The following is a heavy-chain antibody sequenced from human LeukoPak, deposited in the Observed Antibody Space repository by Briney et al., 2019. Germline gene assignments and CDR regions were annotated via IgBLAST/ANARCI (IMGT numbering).Heavy chain of an antibody. J-gene: IGHJ4*02. CDR3: AKDDIARGSGSYLDY. D-gene: IGHD3-10*01. CDR1: GFTFSSYA. V-gene: IGHV3-30*18. CDR2: VSYDGNEK. Sequence: PGRSLRLSCAASGFTFSSYAMHWVRQAPGKGLEWVAIVSYDGNEKHYADSVKGRFTISRDNSKNTLYLQMNNLRDEDTAVYYCAKDDIARGSGSYLDYWGQGTLVTVSS.